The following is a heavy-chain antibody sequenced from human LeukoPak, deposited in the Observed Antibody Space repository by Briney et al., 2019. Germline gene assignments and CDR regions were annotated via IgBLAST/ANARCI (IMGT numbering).Heavy chain of an antibody. Sequence: PGGFLRLSCAASGFTFSSYATSWVRQAPGKGLEWVSTISSSGGSTYYADSVKGRFTISRDNFKKTLYLEMDSLRAEDTALYYCAAGYSSGDYDPFDYWGQGTLVTVSS. CDR1: GFTFSSYA. D-gene: IGHD6-19*01. CDR3: AAGYSSGDYDPFDY. V-gene: IGHV3-23*01. CDR2: ISSSGGST. J-gene: IGHJ4*02.